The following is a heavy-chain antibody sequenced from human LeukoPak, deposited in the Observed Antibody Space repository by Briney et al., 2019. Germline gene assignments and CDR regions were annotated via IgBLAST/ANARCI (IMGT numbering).Heavy chain of an antibody. V-gene: IGHV3-15*01. J-gene: IGHJ6*04. Sequence: ETLSLTCAVYGGSFSGYYWSWIRQPSGKGLEWVGRIKSKTDGGTTNYAAPVKGRFTISRDDSKNTLYLQMNSLKTEDTAVYYCTTEACGGGSCYYPWGSDVWGKGTTVTISS. CDR2: IKSKTDGGTT. CDR1: GGSFSGYY. D-gene: IGHD2-15*01. CDR3: TTEACGGGSCYYPWGSDV.